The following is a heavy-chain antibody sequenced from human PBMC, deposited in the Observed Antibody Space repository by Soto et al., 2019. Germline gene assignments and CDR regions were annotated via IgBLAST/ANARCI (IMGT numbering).Heavy chain of an antibody. D-gene: IGHD5-18*01. CDR3: ASLRHSPSSYYYSGMDV. Sequence: QVQLVQSGAEVKKPGASVKVSCKASGYTFTSYAMHWVRQAPGQRLEWMGWINAGNGNTKYSQKFQGRVTITRDTSASTADMELSSLRSEDTAVYYCASLRHSPSSYYYSGMDVWGQGTTVTVSS. CDR1: GYTFTSYA. CDR2: INAGNGNT. J-gene: IGHJ6*02. V-gene: IGHV1-3*01.